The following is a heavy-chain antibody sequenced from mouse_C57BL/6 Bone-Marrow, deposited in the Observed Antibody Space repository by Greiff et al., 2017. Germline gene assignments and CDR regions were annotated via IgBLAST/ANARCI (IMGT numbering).Heavy chain of an antibody. V-gene: IGHV1-55*01. CDR2: IYPGSGST. J-gene: IGHJ1*03. D-gene: IGHD2-5*01. CDR3: ARPYYSNYWYFDV. Sequence: QVHVKQPGAELVKPGASVKMSCKASGYTFTSYWITWVKQRPGQGLEWIGDIYPGSGSTNYNEKFNSKAALTVATSSSTAYMQLSSLTSEDSAVYDCARPYYSNYWYFDVWGTGTTVTVSS. CDR1: GYTFTSYW.